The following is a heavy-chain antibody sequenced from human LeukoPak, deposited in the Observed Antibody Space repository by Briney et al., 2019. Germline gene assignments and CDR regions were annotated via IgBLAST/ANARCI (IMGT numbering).Heavy chain of an antibody. D-gene: IGHD1-26*01. CDR1: GFTFSSYA. V-gene: IGHV3-30*04. J-gene: IGHJ4*02. CDR3: ARDPSNSGSYYVLDY. CDR2: ISDDGSNK. Sequence: GGSLRLSCAASGFTFSSYAMHWVRQAPGKGLEWVAVISDDGSNKDYADSVKGRFTISRDNSRNTLYLQMNSLRTEDTAVYYCARDPSNSGSYYVLDYWGQGTLVTVSS.